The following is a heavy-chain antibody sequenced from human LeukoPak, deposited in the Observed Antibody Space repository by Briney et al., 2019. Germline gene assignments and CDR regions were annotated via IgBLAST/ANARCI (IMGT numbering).Heavy chain of an antibody. J-gene: IGHJ6*03. CDR3: ARTIVALLTTYYMDV. D-gene: IGHD4/OR15-4a*01. CDR1: GGSISSGGYS. CDR2: IYHSGST. Sequence: SETLSLTCAVSGGSISSGGYSWSWIRQPPGKGLEWIGYIYHSGSTYYNPSLKSRVTISVDRSKNQFSLKLSSVTAADTAVYYCARTIVALLTTYYMDVWGKGTTVTVSS. V-gene: IGHV4-30-2*01.